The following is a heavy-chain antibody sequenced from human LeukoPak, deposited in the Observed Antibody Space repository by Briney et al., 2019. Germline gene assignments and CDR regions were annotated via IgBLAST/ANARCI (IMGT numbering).Heavy chain of an antibody. CDR3: TTELSGLSSSSGGLFDY. J-gene: IGHJ4*02. CDR2: IKSETDGGTT. CDR1: GFTFTYAW. Sequence: GGSLRLSCAASGFTFTYAWMSWVRQAPGKGLEWVGRIKSETDGGTTAYGSPVKGRFTISRDDSKNTLYLQMNSLKTEDTAVYYCTTELSGLSSSSGGLFDYWGQGTLVTVSS. D-gene: IGHD6-6*01. V-gene: IGHV3-15*01.